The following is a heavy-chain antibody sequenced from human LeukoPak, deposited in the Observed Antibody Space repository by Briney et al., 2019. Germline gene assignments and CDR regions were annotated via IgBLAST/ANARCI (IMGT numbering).Heavy chain of an antibody. Sequence: SETLSLTCAVYGGSFSGYYWSWIRQPPGKGLEWIGEINHSGSTNYNPSLKSRVTISVDTSKNQFSLKLSSVTAADTAVYYCARGLVVSHAFDIWGQGTMVTVSS. J-gene: IGHJ3*02. D-gene: IGHD3-16*02. V-gene: IGHV4-34*01. CDR3: ARGLVVSHAFDI. CDR2: INHSGST. CDR1: GGSFSGYY.